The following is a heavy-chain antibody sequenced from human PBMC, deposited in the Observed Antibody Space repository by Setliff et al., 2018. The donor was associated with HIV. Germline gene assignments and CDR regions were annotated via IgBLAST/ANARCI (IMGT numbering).Heavy chain of an antibody. CDR2: FSTFDGNT. CDR1: GYRFCSYG. V-gene: IGHV1-18*01. D-gene: IGHD4-17*01. Sequence: GASVKVSCQASGYRFCSYGISGERQAPGQRLEWMGLFSTFDGNTAYAQNDQDRVTMTTDTSTSTVYMELRSLTSDHTAVYYCARVPGDYGDNPIDYWGQGTLVTVSS. CDR3: ARVPGDYGDNPIDY. J-gene: IGHJ4*02.